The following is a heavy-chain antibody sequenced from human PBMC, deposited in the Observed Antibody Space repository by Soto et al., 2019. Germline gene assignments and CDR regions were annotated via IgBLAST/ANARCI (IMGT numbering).Heavy chain of an antibody. Sequence: SASMALTCPVAGCSIDEYYLTWLPQAPGREMEWIGYMYYTGDTNYNPSLKSRVSISIDKSKNLFSLNLTSVTAADTAIYYCARLVTGEAAGTFWFDPWGQGTQVTVSS. J-gene: IGHJ5*02. CDR2: MYYTGDT. CDR3: ARLVTGEAAGTFWFDP. CDR1: GCSIDEYY. V-gene: IGHV4-59*01. D-gene: IGHD1-1*01.